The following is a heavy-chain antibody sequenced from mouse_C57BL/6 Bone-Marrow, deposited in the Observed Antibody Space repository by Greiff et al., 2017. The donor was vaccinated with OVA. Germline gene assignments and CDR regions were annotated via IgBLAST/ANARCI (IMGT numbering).Heavy chain of an antibody. D-gene: IGHD2-5*01. V-gene: IGHV14-4*01. CDR2: IDPENGDT. CDR1: GFNIKDDY. J-gene: IGHJ2*01. CDR3: TTEYSNYEDLDD. Sequence: EVQLQQSGAELVRPGASVKLSCTASGFNIKDDYMHWVKQRPEQGLEWIGWIDPENGDTEYASKFQGKATITADTSSNTAYLQLSSLTSEDTAVYYCTTEYSNYEDLDDWGQGTTLTVAS.